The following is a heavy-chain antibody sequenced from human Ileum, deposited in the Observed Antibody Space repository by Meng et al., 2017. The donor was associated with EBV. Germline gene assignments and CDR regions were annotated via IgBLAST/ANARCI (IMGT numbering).Heavy chain of an antibody. CDR3: ARESYSDSSGYYSLDY. CDR1: GGSICSGNW. J-gene: IGHJ4*02. Sequence: LEGSGPGLVKLSGTLSLTCAVSGGSICSGNWWSWVRQAPGKGLEWIGEIHHTESTNYNPSLKSRVTISVDKSKNQFSLKLSSVTAADTAVYYCARESYSDSSGYYSLDYWGQGSLVTVSS. D-gene: IGHD3-22*01. V-gene: IGHV4-4*02. CDR2: IHHTEST.